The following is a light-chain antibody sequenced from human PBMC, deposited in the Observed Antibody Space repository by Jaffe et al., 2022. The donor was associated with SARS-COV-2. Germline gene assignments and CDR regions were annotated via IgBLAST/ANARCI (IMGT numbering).Light chain of an antibody. CDR1: TSDVGGYKR. J-gene: IGLJ2*01. CDR2: EVS. V-gene: IGLV2-8*01. Sequence: QSALTQPPSVSGSPGQSVTISCTGTTSDVGGYKRVSWYQQYPGKAPKLMIYEVSNRPSGVPDRFSGSKSGNTASLTVSGLQAEDEGEYYCSSYAGSNSVVFGGGTKLTVL. CDR3: SSYAGSNSVV.